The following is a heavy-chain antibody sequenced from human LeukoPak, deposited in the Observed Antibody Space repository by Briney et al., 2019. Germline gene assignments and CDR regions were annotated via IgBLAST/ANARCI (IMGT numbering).Heavy chain of an antibody. Sequence: GGSLRLSCAASGFTFSSCAMSWVRQAPGKGLEWVSIISGSGANTYYADSVKGRFTISRDNFENTLYLQMNSLRAEDTAVYYCAKGGLKFSILDYWGQGTLVTVSS. CDR2: ISGSGANT. CDR3: AKGGLKFSILDY. CDR1: GFTFSSCA. J-gene: IGHJ4*02. D-gene: IGHD3-16*01. V-gene: IGHV3-23*01.